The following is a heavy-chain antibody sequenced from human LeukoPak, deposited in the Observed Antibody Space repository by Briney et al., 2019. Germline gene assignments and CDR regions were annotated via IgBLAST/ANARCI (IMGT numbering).Heavy chain of an antibody. CDR2: IYTSGST. CDR1: GGSISSYY. V-gene: IGHV4-4*09. J-gene: IGHJ5*02. Sequence: SETLSLTCTVSGGSISSYYWSWIRQPPGEGLEWIGYIYTSGSTNYNPSLKSRVTISVDTSKNQFSLKLSSVTAADTAVYYCARIVKYCSSTSCYSVADWFDPWGQGTLVTVSS. D-gene: IGHD2-2*01. CDR3: ARIVKYCSSTSCYSVADWFDP.